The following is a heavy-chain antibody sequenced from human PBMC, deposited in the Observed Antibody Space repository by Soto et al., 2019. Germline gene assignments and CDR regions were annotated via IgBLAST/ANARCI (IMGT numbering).Heavy chain of an antibody. CDR1: GFTFSSYG. J-gene: IGHJ4*02. CDR3: ARVRYYDRNFDY. CDR2: ISYDGSNK. Sequence: GGSLRLSCAASGFTFSSYGMHWVRQAPGKGLEWVAVISYDGSNKYYADSVKGRFTISRDNSKNTVYLQMSSLRAEDTAVYYWARVRYYDRNFDYWGQGTLVTVSS. V-gene: IGHV3-30*03. D-gene: IGHD3-16*01.